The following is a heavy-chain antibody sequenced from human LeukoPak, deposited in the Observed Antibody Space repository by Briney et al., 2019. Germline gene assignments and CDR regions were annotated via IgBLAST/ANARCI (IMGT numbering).Heavy chain of an antibody. D-gene: IGHD6-19*01. V-gene: IGHV4-61*02. Sequence: KPSETLSLTCTVSGGSISSNSYYWSWIRQPAGKGLEWIGRISASGSTNYNPSLKSRVTISVDTSKNQFSLKLSSVTAADTAVYYCARGLIAVAGLDYWGQGTLVTVSS. CDR3: ARGLIAVAGLDY. CDR2: ISASGST. J-gene: IGHJ4*02. CDR1: GGSISSNSYY.